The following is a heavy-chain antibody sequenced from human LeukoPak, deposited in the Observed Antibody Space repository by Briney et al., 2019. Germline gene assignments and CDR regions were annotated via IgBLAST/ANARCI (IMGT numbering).Heavy chain of an antibody. CDR2: IYYSGST. CDR1: GGSISSHY. Sequence: SETLSLTCTVSGGSISSHYWSWIRQPPGKGLEWIGYIYYSGSTNYNPSLKSRVTISVDTSKNQFSLKLTSVTAADTAVYYCARGRTGAAALDFWGPGTLVTVYS. CDR3: ARGRTGAAALDF. V-gene: IGHV4-59*11. J-gene: IGHJ4*02. D-gene: IGHD2-2*01.